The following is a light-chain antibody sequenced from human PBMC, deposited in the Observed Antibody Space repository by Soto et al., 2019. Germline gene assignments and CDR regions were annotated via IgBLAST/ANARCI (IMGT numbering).Light chain of an antibody. Sequence: QSVLTQPPSAPGTPGQRVTISCSGSSSNIGSNYVYWYRQLPGTAPKLLIYRDNLRPSGVPDRFSGSRSGTSASLAISGLRSEDEADYYCAAWDDSLSGLYVFGTGTKVT. CDR3: AAWDDSLSGLYV. V-gene: IGLV1-47*01. CDR2: RDN. J-gene: IGLJ1*01. CDR1: SSNIGSNY.